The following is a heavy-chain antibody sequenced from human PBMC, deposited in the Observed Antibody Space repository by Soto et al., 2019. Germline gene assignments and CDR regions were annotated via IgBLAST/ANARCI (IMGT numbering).Heavy chain of an antibody. D-gene: IGHD5-12*01. CDR3: ARDGMATQDPYYYYYGMDV. V-gene: IGHV1-69*12. Sequence: QVQLVQCGAEVKKPGSSVKVSCKASGGTFSSYAISWVRQAPGQGLAWMGGIIPIFGTANYAQKFQGRITITADESTSTAYMELSSLRSEDTAVYYCARDGMATQDPYYYYYGMDVWGQGTTVTVSS. J-gene: IGHJ6*02. CDR1: GGTFSSYA. CDR2: IIPIFGTA.